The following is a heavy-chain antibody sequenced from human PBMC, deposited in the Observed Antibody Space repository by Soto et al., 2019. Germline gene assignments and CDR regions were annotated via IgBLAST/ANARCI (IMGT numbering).Heavy chain of an antibody. J-gene: IGHJ6*02. CDR2: IDPSSGTT. V-gene: IGHV1-46*01. D-gene: IGHD2-15*01. CDR3: ARGAVVVPNGLIAGMDV. Sequence: GASVKVSCKPSGYSFSNFYVHWVRQAHGQGREWMGIIDPSSGTTSYTQKFQERVTMTRDTSMSTVYMELSRLRSEDTAVYYCARGAVVVPNGLIAGMDVWGLGTTVTVSS. CDR1: GYSFSNFY.